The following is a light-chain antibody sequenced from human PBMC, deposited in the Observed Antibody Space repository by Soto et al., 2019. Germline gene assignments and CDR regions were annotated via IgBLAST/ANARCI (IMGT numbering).Light chain of an antibody. CDR2: KVS. CDR3: MQGTHWAYT. CDR1: QSLVHSDGNTY. V-gene: IGKV2-30*02. J-gene: IGKJ2*01. Sequence: DVVLTQSPLSLPVTLGQSASISCRSSQSLVHSDGNTYLNWFQQRPGQSPRRLIYKVSNRESGVPDRFSGGGSGTAFTLKISRVEAEDVGLYYYMQGTHWAYTFGQGTKLEIK.